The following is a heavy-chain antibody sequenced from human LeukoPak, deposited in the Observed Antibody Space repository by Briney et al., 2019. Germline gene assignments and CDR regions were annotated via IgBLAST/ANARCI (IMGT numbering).Heavy chain of an antibody. CDR1: GFTFSSYE. V-gene: IGHV3-48*03. CDR2: ISSSGSTI. J-gene: IGHJ6*04. Sequence: GGSLRLSCAASGFTFSSYEMNWVRMGPGEGLERVSYISSSGSTIYYADSVKSRFTISRDNAKNSLYLQMNSLRAEDTAVYYCAELGITMIGGVWGKGTTVTISS. D-gene: IGHD3-10*02. CDR3: AELGITMIGGV.